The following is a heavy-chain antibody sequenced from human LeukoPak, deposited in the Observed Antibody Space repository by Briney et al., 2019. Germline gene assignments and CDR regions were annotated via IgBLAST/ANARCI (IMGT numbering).Heavy chain of an antibody. CDR3: ARDFPLVVGATTDYFDY. D-gene: IGHD1-26*01. CDR2: ISAYNGNT. J-gene: IGHJ4*02. V-gene: IGHV1-18*01. Sequence: ASVTVSCTASGYTFTSYAMNWVRQAPGQGLEWMGWISAYNGNTNYAQKLQGRVTMTTDTSTSTAYMELRSLRSDDTAVYYCARDFPLVVGATTDYFDYWGQGTLVTVSS. CDR1: GYTFTSYA.